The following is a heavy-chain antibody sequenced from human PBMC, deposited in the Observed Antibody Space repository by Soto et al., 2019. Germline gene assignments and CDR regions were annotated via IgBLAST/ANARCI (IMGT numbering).Heavy chain of an antibody. CDR2: IYHSGST. CDR1: GGSISSYY. D-gene: IGHD5-12*01. Sequence: KTSETLSLTCTVSGGSISSYYWNWIRQPPGKGLEWIGNIYHSGSTNYNPSLKSRVTISVDTSKNQFSLKLSSVTAADTAMYYCAREGYGGGYSYYYGMDVWGQGTTVTVSS. J-gene: IGHJ6*02. CDR3: AREGYGGGYSYYYGMDV. V-gene: IGHV4-59*01.